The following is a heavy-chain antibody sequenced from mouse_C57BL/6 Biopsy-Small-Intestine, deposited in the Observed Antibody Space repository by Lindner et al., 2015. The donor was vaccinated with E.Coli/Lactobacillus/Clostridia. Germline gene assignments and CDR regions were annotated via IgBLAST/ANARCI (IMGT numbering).Heavy chain of an antibody. V-gene: IGHV7-1*01. CDR2: SRNKANDYTT. CDR3: ARDLGAMDY. CDR1: GFTFSDFY. J-gene: IGHJ4*01. D-gene: IGHD4-1*01. Sequence: VQLQESGGGLVQSGRSLRLSCATSGFTFSDFYMEWVRQAPGKGLEWIAASRNKANDYTTEYSASVKGRFIVSRDTSQSILYLQMNALRAEDTAICYCARDLGAMDYWGQGTSVTVSS.